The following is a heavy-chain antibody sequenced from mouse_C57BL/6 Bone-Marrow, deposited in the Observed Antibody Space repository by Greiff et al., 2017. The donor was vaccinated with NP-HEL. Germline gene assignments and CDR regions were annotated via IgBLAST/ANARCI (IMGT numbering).Heavy chain of an antibody. Sequence: QVQLQQPGAELVMPGASVKLSCKASGYTFTSYWMHWVKQRPGQGLEWIGEIDPSDSYTNYNQKFKGKSTLTLDKSSSTAYMQLSSLTSEDSAVYYCARTSTVVAHWYFDVWGTGTTVTVSS. V-gene: IGHV1-69*01. CDR2: IDPSDSYT. CDR1: GYTFTSYW. CDR3: ARTSTVVAHWYFDV. J-gene: IGHJ1*03. D-gene: IGHD1-1*01.